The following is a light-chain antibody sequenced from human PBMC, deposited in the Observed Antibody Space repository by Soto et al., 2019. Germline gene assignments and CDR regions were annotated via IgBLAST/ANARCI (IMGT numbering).Light chain of an antibody. V-gene: IGKV3-11*01. J-gene: IGKJ1*01. CDR3: QQRANWPWT. CDR2: DAS. Sequence: EIVLTQSPATLSFSPGERATLSCRASQNVGSFLAWYQQKPGQAPRLLIYDASNRATGIPARFSGSGSGTDLTLTISSLEPEDFAVYYCQQRANWPWTFGQGTKVDIK. CDR1: QNVGSF.